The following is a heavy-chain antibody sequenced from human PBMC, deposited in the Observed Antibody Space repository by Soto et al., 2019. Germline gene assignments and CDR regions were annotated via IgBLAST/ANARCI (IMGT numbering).Heavy chain of an antibody. CDR3: AREDYYDTGYYVV. J-gene: IGHJ4*02. Sequence: SETLSLTCTVSGRSMSGYYLSWIRQPAGERLEWIGRIYTSGTTDFNPSLKGRVTMSVDTSKNQFSLKLTSVTAADTALYYCAREDYYDTGYYVVWGQGTQVTVSS. V-gene: IGHV4-4*07. D-gene: IGHD3-9*01. CDR1: GRSMSGYY. CDR2: IYTSGTT.